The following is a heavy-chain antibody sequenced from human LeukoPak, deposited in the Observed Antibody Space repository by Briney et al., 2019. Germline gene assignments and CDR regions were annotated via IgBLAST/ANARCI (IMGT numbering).Heavy chain of an antibody. J-gene: IGHJ4*02. CDR3: ARAMERPRYGLDY. Sequence: GGSLRLSCAASGFTFSRFDMQWVRQAPGKGLDFVAGISSDGGSTFYAKSAKGRLTISRDNSKNTLYLQMGSLRGDDTAVYYCARAMERPRYGLDYWGQGILVTVSS. CDR1: GFTFSRFD. D-gene: IGHD5-12*01. V-gene: IGHV3-64*01. CDR2: ISSDGGST.